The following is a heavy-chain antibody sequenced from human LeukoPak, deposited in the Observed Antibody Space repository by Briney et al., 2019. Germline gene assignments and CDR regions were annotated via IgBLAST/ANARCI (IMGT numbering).Heavy chain of an antibody. CDR3: TGLGIATTGTDY. CDR2: IRGNANNYAT. D-gene: IGHD6-13*01. Sequence: GGSLRLSCAASGFAFRTSAIHWVRQASGKGLEWVGRIRGNANNYATEYAASVKGRFTISRDDSKKTAYLQMNSLKTEDTAMYYCTGLGIATTGTDYWGQGTLVTVAS. J-gene: IGHJ4*02. V-gene: IGHV3-73*01. CDR1: GFAFRTSA.